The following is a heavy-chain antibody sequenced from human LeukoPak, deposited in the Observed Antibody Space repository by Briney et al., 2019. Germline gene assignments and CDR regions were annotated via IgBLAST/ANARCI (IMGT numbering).Heavy chain of an antibody. CDR3: ARDPTNSGYGPFDY. CDR1: GFTFSSYA. V-gene: IGHV3-30-3*01. CDR2: ISYDGSNK. Sequence: GGSLRLSCAASGFTFSSYAMHWVRQAPGKGLEWVAVISYDGSNKYYAGSVKGRFTISRDNSKNTLYVQMNSLRAEDTAVYYCARDPTNSGYGPFDYWGQGTLVTVSS. J-gene: IGHJ4*02. D-gene: IGHD5-12*01.